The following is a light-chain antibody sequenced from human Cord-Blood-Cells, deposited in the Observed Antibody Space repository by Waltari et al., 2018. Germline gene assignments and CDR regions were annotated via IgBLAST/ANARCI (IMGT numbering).Light chain of an antibody. CDR1: QGISSY. CDR2: AAS. V-gene: IGKV1-8*01. J-gene: IGKJ1*01. Sequence: RMTQSPSSFSAATGDRVTITCRASQGISSYLAWYQQKPGKAPKLLIYAASTLQSGVPSRFSGSGSGTDFTLTISCLQSEDFATYYCQQYYSYPRTFGQGTKVEIK. CDR3: QQYYSYPRT.